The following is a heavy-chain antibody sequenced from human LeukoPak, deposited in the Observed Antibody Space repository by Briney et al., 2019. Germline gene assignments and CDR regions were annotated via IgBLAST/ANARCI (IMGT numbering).Heavy chain of an antibody. D-gene: IGHD2-21*01. CDR3: VRSIFSSFDP. CDR2: INPDSGDT. J-gene: IGHJ5*02. Sequence: ASVKVSCKASGYSFTGKYMHWVRQAPGQGLESMGWINPDSGDTKYEQKFQGRVTMTRDTSINTAHMELSRLRSDDTAVYYCVRSIFSSFDPWGLGTLVTVSS. V-gene: IGHV1-2*02. CDR1: GYSFTGKY.